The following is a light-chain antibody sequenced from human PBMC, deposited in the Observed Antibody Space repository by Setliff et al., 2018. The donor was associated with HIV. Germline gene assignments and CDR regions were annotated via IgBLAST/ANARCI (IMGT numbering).Light chain of an antibody. Sequence: QSVLIQPASVSGSPGQSITISCTGTSSDVGGYNYVSWYQQHPGKAPKLMIYDASNRPSGVSNRFSGSKSGNTASLTISGLQAEDEADYYCSSYTSSSILYVFGTGTKVTVL. V-gene: IGLV2-14*03. CDR2: DAS. J-gene: IGLJ1*01. CDR1: SSDVGGYNY. CDR3: SSYTSSSILYV.